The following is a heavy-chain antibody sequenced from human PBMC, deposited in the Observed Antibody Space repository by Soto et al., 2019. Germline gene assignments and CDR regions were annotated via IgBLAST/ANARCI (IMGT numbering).Heavy chain of an antibody. CDR1: GYTFTSYG. Sequence: QGQLVQSGDAVKKPGASVKVSCKASGYTFTSYGISWVRQAPGQGLDWRESISAYTGNTNYAQKHRARVTMTTDTSTSKAYMELRSLRSDDTAEDYCSRDSPTPREWGHGTLVTVSS. CDR2: ISAYTGNT. CDR3: SRDSPTPRE. J-gene: IGHJ4*01. D-gene: IGHD2-15*01. V-gene: IGHV1-18*01.